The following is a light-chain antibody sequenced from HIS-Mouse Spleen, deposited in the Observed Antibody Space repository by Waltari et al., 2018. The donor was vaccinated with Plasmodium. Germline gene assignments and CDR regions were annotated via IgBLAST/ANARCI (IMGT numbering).Light chain of an antibody. V-gene: IGKV3-11*01. J-gene: IGKJ4*01. Sequence: EIVLTQSPATLSLSPGERAILSCRASQSVSSYLAWYQQKPGQAPRLLIYDASNRATGIPARFSGSGSGTDFTLTISSLEPEDFAVYYCQQRSNWPRVLTFGGGTKVEIK. CDR1: QSVSSY. CDR2: DAS. CDR3: QQRSNWPRVLT.